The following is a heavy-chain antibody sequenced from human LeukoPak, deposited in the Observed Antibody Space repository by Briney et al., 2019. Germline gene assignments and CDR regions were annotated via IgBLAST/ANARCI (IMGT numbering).Heavy chain of an antibody. CDR1: GYTFTSYG. Sequence: ASVKVSCKASGYTFTSYGISWVRQAPGQGLEWMGWISTYNGNTNYAQKLQGRVTMTTDTSTSTAYMELRSLRSGDTALYYCARDRVWGVSAASDYWGQGTLVTVSS. CDR3: ARDRVWGVSAASDY. V-gene: IGHV1-18*01. CDR2: ISTYNGNT. D-gene: IGHD2-2*01. J-gene: IGHJ4*02.